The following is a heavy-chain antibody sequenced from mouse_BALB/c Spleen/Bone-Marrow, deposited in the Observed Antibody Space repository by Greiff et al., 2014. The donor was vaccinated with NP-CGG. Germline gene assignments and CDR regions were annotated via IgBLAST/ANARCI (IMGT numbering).Heavy chain of an antibody. D-gene: IGHD1-2*01. CDR3: ARDITTATGNWYFDV. Sequence: EVQVVESGGGLVQPGGSLRLSCATSGFTFTDYYMSWVRQPPGKALEWLGFISNKAKGYTTDYSASVKGRFTISRDNSQSILYLQMNTLRAEDSATYYCARDITTATGNWYFDVWGAGTTLTVSS. CDR1: GFTFTDYY. CDR2: ISNKAKGYTT. J-gene: IGHJ1*01. V-gene: IGHV7-3*02.